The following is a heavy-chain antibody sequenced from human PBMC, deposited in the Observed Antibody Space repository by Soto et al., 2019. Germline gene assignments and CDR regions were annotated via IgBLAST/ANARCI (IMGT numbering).Heavy chain of an antibody. Sequence: ASVKVSCKASGYTFTSYAMHWARQAPGQRLEWMGWINAGNGNTKYSQKFQGRVTITRDTSASTAYMELSSLRSEDTAVYYCARGVSGPYYYYGMDVWGQGTTVTVSS. V-gene: IGHV1-3*01. D-gene: IGHD3-10*01. CDR2: INAGNGNT. CDR1: GYTFTSYA. J-gene: IGHJ6*02. CDR3: ARGVSGPYYYYGMDV.